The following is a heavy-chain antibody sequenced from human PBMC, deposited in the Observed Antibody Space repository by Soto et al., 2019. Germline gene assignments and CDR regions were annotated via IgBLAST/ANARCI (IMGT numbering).Heavy chain of an antibody. V-gene: IGHV3-48*03. Sequence: GGSLRLSCAASGFTFSSYEMNWVRQAPGKGLEWVSYISSSGSTIYYADFVKGRFTISRDNAKNSLYLQMNSLRAEDTAVYYCARASLWFGDLGMDVWGQGTTVTVSS. CDR3: ARASLWFGDLGMDV. CDR1: GFTFSSYE. CDR2: ISSSGSTI. J-gene: IGHJ6*02. D-gene: IGHD3-10*01.